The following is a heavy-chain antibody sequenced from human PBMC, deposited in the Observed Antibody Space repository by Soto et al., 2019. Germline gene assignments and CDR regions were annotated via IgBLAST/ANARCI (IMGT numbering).Heavy chain of an antibody. J-gene: IGHJ6*02. CDR3: ARGDYVISDYYYYGMDV. CDR1: GGSISSYY. V-gene: IGHV4-59*01. CDR2: IYYSGST. Sequence: SETLSLTCTVSGGSISSYYWSWIRQPPGKGLEWIGYIYYSGSTNYNPSLKSRVTISVDTSKNQFSLKLSSVTAADTAVYYCARGDYVISDYYYYGMDVWGQGTTVTVSS. D-gene: IGHD4-17*01.